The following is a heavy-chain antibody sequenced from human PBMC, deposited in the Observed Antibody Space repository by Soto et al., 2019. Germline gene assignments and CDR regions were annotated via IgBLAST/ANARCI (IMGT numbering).Heavy chain of an antibody. J-gene: IGHJ4*02. CDR1: GGSISSGGYY. CDR2: IYYSGST. CDR3: ARCSGTYYHFDY. D-gene: IGHD3-10*02. V-gene: IGHV4-31*03. Sequence: TSETLSLTCTVSGGSISSGGYYWSWIRQHPGEGLEWIGYIYYSGSTYYNPSLKSRVTISVDTSKNQFSLKLRSVTAADTAVYYCARCSGTYYHFDYWGQGTLVTVSS.